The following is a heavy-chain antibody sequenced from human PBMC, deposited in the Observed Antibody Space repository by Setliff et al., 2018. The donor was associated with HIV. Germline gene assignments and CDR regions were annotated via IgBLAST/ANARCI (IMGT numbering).Heavy chain of an antibody. J-gene: IGHJ4*02. Sequence: PSETLSLTCTVSGGSISSGNYYWIWIRQPAGKGLEWIGRIYPTGSSSTLYNPSLKSRVTISVDTSKNQFSLKLSSVTAADTAVYYCARYCSSTTCYPRNFDYWGQGTLVTVSS. CDR2: IYPTGSSST. V-gene: IGHV4-61*02. D-gene: IGHD2-2*01. CDR1: GGSISSGNYY. CDR3: ARYCSSTTCYPRNFDY.